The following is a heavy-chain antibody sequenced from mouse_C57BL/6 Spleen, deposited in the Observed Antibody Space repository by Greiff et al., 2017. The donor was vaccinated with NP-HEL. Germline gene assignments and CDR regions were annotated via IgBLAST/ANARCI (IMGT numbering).Heavy chain of an antibody. V-gene: IGHV1-64*01. CDR3: ARTHDYDNFDY. CDR1: GYTFTSYW. J-gene: IGHJ2*01. CDR2: IHPNSGST. Sequence: VQLQQPGAELVKPGASVKLSCKASGYTFTSYWMHWVKQRPGQGLAWIGMIHPNSGSTNYNEKFKSKATLTVDKSSSTAYMQLSSLTSEDSAVYYCARTHDYDNFDYWGQGTTLTVSS. D-gene: IGHD2-4*01.